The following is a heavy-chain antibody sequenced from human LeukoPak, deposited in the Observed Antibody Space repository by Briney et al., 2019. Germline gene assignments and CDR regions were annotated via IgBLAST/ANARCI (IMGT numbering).Heavy chain of an antibody. J-gene: IGHJ4*02. CDR3: ARDPPYYDSSGYYYDY. CDR1: GFTFSTYS. D-gene: IGHD3-22*01. CDR2: ISGSSIYI. Sequence: GGSLRLSYAATGFTFSTYSMNWVRQAPGKGLEWVSSISGSSIYIYYADSVKGRFTISRDNAKNSLYLQMNSLRAEDTAVYYCARDPPYYDSSGYYYDYWGQGTLVTVSS. V-gene: IGHV3-21*01.